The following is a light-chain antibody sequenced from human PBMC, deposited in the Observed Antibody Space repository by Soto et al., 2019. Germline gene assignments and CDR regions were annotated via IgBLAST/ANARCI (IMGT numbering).Light chain of an antibody. CDR2: EVS. V-gene: IGLV2-23*02. Sequence: QSVLTQPASVSGSPGQSITISCTGTSSEVGSYNLVSWYQHHPGKAPKLVIYEVSKRPSGVSNRFSGSKSGNTASLTISGLQAEDEADYYCCSYAGSSTLVFGTGTKATVL. J-gene: IGLJ1*01. CDR1: SSEVGSYNL. CDR3: CSYAGSSTLV.